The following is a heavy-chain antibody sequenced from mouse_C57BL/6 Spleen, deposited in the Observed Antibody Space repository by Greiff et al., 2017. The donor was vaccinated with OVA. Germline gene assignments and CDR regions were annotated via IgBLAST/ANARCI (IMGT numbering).Heavy chain of an antibody. D-gene: IGHD2-5*01. CDR1: GFTFSDYG. CDR3: ARSNYHAMDY. Sequence: EVMLVESGGGLVKPGGSLKLSCAASGFTFSDYGMHWVRQAPEKGLEWVAYISSGSGTIYYADTVKGRFTISRDNAKSTLFLQMTSLRSEDTAMYYCARSNYHAMDYWGQGTSVTVSS. J-gene: IGHJ4*01. V-gene: IGHV5-17*01. CDR2: ISSGSGTI.